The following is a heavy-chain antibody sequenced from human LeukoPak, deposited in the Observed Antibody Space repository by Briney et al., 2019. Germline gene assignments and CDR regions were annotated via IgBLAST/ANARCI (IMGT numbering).Heavy chain of an antibody. CDR1: GYTFTSYG. D-gene: IGHD6-13*01. Sequence: ASVKVSCKASGYTFTSYGISWVRQAPGQGLEWMGWISAYNGNTNYAQKLQGRVTMTTDTSTSTAYMELRSLRSDDTAVYCCATTEQGSWYGEHWGQGTLVTVSS. CDR3: ATTEQGSWYGEH. V-gene: IGHV1-18*01. CDR2: ISAYNGNT. J-gene: IGHJ4*02.